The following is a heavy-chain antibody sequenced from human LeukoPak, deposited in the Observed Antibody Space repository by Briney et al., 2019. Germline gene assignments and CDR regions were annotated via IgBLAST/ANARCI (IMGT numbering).Heavy chain of an antibody. CDR3: ACRELMDV. Sequence: PSETVSLTCVVYGGSFSGYYWSWIPQPPGKGLEWIGEINHSGSANYNPSPESRVTISIDTSKNQFSLKLSSVTAADTAVYYCACRELMDVWGQGTTVTVSS. D-gene: IGHD1-7*01. J-gene: IGHJ6*02. CDR2: INHSGSA. CDR1: GGSFSGYY. V-gene: IGHV4-34*01.